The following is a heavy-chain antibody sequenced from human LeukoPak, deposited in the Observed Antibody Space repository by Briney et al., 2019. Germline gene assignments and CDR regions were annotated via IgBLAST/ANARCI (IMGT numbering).Heavy chain of an antibody. D-gene: IGHD3-16*01. J-gene: IGHJ4*02. V-gene: IGHV3-20*04. Sequence: GGSLRLSCAASGFTFDDYGMSWVRQAPGKGLEWVSGIDWNGGSTYYADSVKGRFTVSRDNAKNSLYLQMNSLRTEDTAFYYCARRYDYGDYWGQGALVTVSS. CDR2: IDWNGGST. CDR3: ARRYDYGDY. CDR1: GFTFDDYG.